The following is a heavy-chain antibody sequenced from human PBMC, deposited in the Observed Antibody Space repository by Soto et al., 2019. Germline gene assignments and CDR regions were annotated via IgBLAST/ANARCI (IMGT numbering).Heavy chain of an antibody. Sequence: QVQLQQWGAGLLKPSETLSLTCAVYGGSFSGYYWSWIRQPPGKGLEWIGEINHSGSTNYNPSLKSRVTISVXPXXXQXXLKLRSVTAAATAVYYCASPTRQWLGLRYDYGMAVWGQGTTVTVSS. CDR2: INHSGST. D-gene: IGHD6-19*01. CDR1: GGSFSGYY. V-gene: IGHV4-34*01. J-gene: IGHJ6*02. CDR3: ASPTRQWLGLRYDYGMAV.